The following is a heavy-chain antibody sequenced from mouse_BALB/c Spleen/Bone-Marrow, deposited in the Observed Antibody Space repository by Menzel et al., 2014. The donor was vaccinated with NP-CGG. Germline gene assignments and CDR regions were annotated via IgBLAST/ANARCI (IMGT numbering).Heavy chain of an antibody. CDR3: VRSYYYGSRGFAY. D-gene: IGHD1-1*01. J-gene: IGHJ3*01. V-gene: IGHV10-1*02. CDR2: IRSKSNNYAT. Sequence: EVQRVESGGGLVQPKGSLKLSCAASGFTFNTYAMNWVRQAPGKGLEWVARIRSKSNNYATYYADSEKDRFTISRDDSQSMLYLQMNNLKTEDTAMYYCVRSYYYGSRGFAYWGQGTLVTVSA. CDR1: GFTFNTYA.